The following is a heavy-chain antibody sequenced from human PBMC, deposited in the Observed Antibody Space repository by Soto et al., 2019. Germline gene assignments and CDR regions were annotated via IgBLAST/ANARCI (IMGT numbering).Heavy chain of an antibody. CDR1: GFNFSSYA. D-gene: IGHD6-6*01. V-gene: IGHV3-23*01. Sequence: PGGSLRLSCAASGFNFSSYAMSWVRQAPGKGLEWVSAISGSGGSTYYADSVKGRFTISRYNSKNTLYLQMNSLRAEDTAVYYCAKDRLAARDVDAFDIWGQGTMVTVSS. J-gene: IGHJ3*02. CDR3: AKDRLAARDVDAFDI. CDR2: ISGSGGST.